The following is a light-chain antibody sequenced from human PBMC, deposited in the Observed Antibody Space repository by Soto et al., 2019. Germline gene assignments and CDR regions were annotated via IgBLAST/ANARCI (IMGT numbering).Light chain of an antibody. CDR3: QQYGSSPLIS. CDR2: GAS. Sequence: EIVMTQSPATLSVSPGGRATLSCRASQTIDTNLAWYQQKPGQAPRLLIFGASTRATGIPDRFSGSGSGRDFTLTISGLEPEDFAVYYCQQYGSSPLISFGQGTRLET. CDR1: QTIDTN. V-gene: IGKV3-20*01. J-gene: IGKJ5*01.